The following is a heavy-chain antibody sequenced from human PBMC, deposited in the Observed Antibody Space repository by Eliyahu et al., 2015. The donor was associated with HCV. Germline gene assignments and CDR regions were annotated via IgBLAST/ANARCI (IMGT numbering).Heavy chain of an antibody. J-gene: IGHJ4*02. CDR1: GFSLSTSGVG. V-gene: IGHV2-5*02. Sequence: QITLKESGPTLVNPTQTLTLTCTFSGFSLSTSGVGVDWIRQPPGKALEWLALLYWDDDKRFSTSLENRLTITKDTSKNEVVLTLTNMDPADTGTYYCAYRRSRSLELAYWGQGTLVTVSS. D-gene: IGHD1-7*01. CDR2: LYWDDDK. CDR3: AYRRSRSLELAY.